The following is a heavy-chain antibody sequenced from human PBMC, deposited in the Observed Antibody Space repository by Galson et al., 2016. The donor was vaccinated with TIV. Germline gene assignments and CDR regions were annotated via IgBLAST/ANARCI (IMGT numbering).Heavy chain of an antibody. D-gene: IGHD3-3*01. Sequence: SLRLSCAASGFTLNHKYMGWVRQAPGKGLESVSIIDGVGSTYYADSVKGRFTISSDNSKNTVYLQMNSLRAEDTAVYYCARSGVAIYSSITGFEDYFDYWGRGALVTVSS. CDR2: IDGVGST. CDR3: ARSGVAIYSSITGFEDYFDY. V-gene: IGHV3-53*01. J-gene: IGHJ4*02. CDR1: GFTLNHKY.